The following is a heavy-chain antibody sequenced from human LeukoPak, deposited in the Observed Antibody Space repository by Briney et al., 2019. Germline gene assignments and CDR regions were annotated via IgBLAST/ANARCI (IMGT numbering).Heavy chain of an antibody. D-gene: IGHD2-15*01. V-gene: IGHV1-18*01. CDR1: GYTFTSYG. CDR2: ISAYNGNT. J-gene: IGHJ4*02. CDR3: ARLTDIVVVVAAVDY. Sequence: GASVKVSCKASGYTFTSYGISWVRQAPGQGLEWMGWISAYNGNTNYAQKLQGRVTMTTDTSTSTAYMELRSLRSDDTAVYYCARLTDIVVVVAAVDYWGQGTLVTVSS.